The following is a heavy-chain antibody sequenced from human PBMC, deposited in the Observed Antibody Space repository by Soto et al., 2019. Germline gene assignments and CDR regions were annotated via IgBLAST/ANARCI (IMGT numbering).Heavy chain of an antibody. V-gene: IGHV3-23*01. J-gene: IGHJ5*02. CDR1: GFTFSTFA. Sequence: PGGSLRLSGASSGFTFSTFAMSWVRQAPGKGLEWVSAISASGGSTYYADSVKGRFTISRDNSNNTLYLQMNSLRVEDTAVYYCAKDPRVSFDPWGQGTLVTVSS. CDR3: AKDPRVSFDP. CDR2: ISASGGST.